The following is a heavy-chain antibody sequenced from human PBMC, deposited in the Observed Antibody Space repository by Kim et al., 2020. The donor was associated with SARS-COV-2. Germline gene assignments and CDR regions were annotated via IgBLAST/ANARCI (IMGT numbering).Heavy chain of an antibody. CDR3: AREVNEPY. D-gene: IGHD1-1*01. CDR1: GYTFTSYA. V-gene: IGHV7-4-1*02. Sequence: ASVKVSCKASGYTFTSYAMNWVRQAFVQGLEWMGWISANTGNPTYAQGFTGRFVFSLDTSVSTAYLQISSLKAEDTAVYYCAREVNEPYWGQGTLVTVSS. CDR2: ISANTGNP. J-gene: IGHJ4*02.